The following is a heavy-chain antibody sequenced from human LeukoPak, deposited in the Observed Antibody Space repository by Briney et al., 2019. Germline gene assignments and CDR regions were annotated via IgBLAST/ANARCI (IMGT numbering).Heavy chain of an antibody. V-gene: IGHV4-34*01. Sequence: SETLSLTCTVSGGSFSGYYWSWIRQPPGKGLEWIGEINHSGSTNYIPSLKSRVTISVDTSKNQFSLKLNSVTAADTAVYYCARGIAAAGLYSYYMDVWGKGTTVTVSS. CDR1: GGSFSGYY. CDR3: ARGIAAAGLYSYYMDV. CDR2: INHSGST. D-gene: IGHD6-13*01. J-gene: IGHJ6*03.